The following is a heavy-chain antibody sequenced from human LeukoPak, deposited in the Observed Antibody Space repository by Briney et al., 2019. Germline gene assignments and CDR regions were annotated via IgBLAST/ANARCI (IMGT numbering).Heavy chain of an antibody. V-gene: IGHV1-69*13. D-gene: IGHD4-23*01. Sequence: SVKVSFKASGGTFSSYAISWVRQAPGQGLEWMGGIIPIFGTANYAQKFQGRVTITADESTSTAYMELSSLRSEDTAVYYCARQRVLGGNSAHFDYWGQGTLVTVSS. CDR2: IIPIFGTA. J-gene: IGHJ4*02. CDR3: ARQRVLGGNSAHFDY. CDR1: GGTFSSYA.